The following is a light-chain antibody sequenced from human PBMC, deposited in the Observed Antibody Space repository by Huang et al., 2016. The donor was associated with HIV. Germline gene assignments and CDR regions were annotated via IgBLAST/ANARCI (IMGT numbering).Light chain of an antibody. J-gene: IGKJ3*01. V-gene: IGKV1-39*01. CDR2: GAS. CDR3: QQTYSPPFT. Sequence: DIQMTQSPPSLSAYVGDRVTITCRASQDIKIYLDWYQQKPGTAPRRLIYGASTLQSGVPARFSGSESGTEFTLTISSLQREDFATYFCQQTYSPPFTFGPGTKVDI. CDR1: QDIKIY.